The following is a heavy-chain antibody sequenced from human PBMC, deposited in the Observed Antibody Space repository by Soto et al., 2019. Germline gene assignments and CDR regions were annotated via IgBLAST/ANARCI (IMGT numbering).Heavy chain of an antibody. CDR2: IIPILGIA. V-gene: IGHV1-69*08. CDR3: ARDYVYSSGWYAKGY. CDR1: GGTFSSYT. J-gene: IGHJ4*02. D-gene: IGHD6-19*01. Sequence: QVQLVQSGAEVKKPGSSVKVSCKASGGTFSSYTISWVRQAPGQGLEWMGRIIPILGIANYAQKFQGRVTITADKSTSTAYMELSSLRSEDTAVYYCARDYVYSSGWYAKGYWGQGTLVTVSS.